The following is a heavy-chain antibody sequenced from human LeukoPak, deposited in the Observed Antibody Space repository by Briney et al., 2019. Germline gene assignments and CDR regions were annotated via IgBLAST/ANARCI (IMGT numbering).Heavy chain of an antibody. D-gene: IGHD1-1*01. J-gene: IGHJ4*02. CDR1: GGSFSGYY. Sequence: PSETLSLTCAVYGGSFSGYYWSWIRQPPGKGLEWIGEINHSGSTNYNPSLKSRVTISVDTSKNQFSLKLSSVTAADTAVYYCATSRTGTTYGYWGQGTLVTVSS. CDR3: ATSRTGTTYGY. CDR2: INHSGST. V-gene: IGHV4-34*01.